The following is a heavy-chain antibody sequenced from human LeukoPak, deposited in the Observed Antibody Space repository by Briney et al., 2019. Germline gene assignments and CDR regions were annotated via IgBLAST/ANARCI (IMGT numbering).Heavy chain of an antibody. Sequence: SETLSLTCAVYGGSFSGYYWSWIRQPPGKGLEWIGEINHSGSTNYNPSLKSRVSISVDTSKNHFSLKLSSVTAADTAVYYCARVTYYYDSSGYSRYFQRWGQGTLVTVSS. J-gene: IGHJ1*01. V-gene: IGHV4-34*01. CDR1: GGSFSGYY. D-gene: IGHD3-22*01. CDR3: ARVTYYYDSSGYSRYFQR. CDR2: INHSGST.